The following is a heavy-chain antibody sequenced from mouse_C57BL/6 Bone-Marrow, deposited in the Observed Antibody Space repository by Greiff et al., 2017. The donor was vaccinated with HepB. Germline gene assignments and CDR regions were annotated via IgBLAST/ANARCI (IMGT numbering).Heavy chain of an antibody. CDR3: ARDLYGSV. V-gene: IGHV1-82*01. D-gene: IGHD1-1*01. CDR2: IYPGDGDT. J-gene: IGHJ1*03. Sequence: VKLMESGPELVKPGASVKISCKASGYAFSSSWVNWVKQRPGKGLEWIGRIYPGDGDTNYNGKFKGKATLTADKSSSTAYMQLSSLTSEDSAVYFCARDLYGSVWGTGTTVTVSS. CDR1: GYAFSSSW.